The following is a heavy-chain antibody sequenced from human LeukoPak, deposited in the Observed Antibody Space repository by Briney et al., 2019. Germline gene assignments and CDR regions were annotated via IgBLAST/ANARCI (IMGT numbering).Heavy chain of an antibody. V-gene: IGHV4-59*01. CDR1: GGSISSYY. D-gene: IGHD3-10*01. Sequence: SETLSLTCTVSGGSISSYYWSWIRQPPGKGLEWIGYIYYSGSTNYNPSLKSRVTISVDTSKNQFSLKLSSVTAADTAVYYCATSWGYYGSGSYRWGQGTLVTVSS. J-gene: IGHJ4*02. CDR3: ATSWGYYGSGSYR. CDR2: IYYSGST.